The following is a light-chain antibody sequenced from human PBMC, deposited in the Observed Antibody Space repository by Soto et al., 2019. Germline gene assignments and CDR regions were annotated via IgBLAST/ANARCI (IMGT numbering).Light chain of an antibody. J-gene: IGKJ2*01. CDR2: DAS. CDR3: QQSHSTPPT. CDR1: QHISSF. Sequence: EIVLAQSPATLSLSPGERATLSCRASQHISSFLAWYQQKPGQAPRLLIYDASNRATGIPARFSGSGSGTDFTLTIDNLQHEDSATYYCQQSHSTPPTFGPGTNLEIK. V-gene: IGKV3-11*01.